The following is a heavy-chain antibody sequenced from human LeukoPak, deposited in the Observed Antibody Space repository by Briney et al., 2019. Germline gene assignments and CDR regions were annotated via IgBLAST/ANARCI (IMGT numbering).Heavy chain of an antibody. CDR2: ISAYNGNT. D-gene: IGHD3-3*01. V-gene: IGHV1-18*01. CDR1: GYTFTSYG. CDR3: ARLSHGITIFGDWFDP. Sequence: ASVKVSCKASGYTFTSYGISWVRQAPGQGLEWMGWISAYNGNTNYAQKLQGRVTMTTDTSTSTAYMELRSLRSDDTAVYYCARLSHGITIFGDWFDPWGQGTLVTVSS. J-gene: IGHJ5*02.